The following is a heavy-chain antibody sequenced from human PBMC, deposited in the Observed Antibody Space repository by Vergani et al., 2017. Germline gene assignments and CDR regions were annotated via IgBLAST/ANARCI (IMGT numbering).Heavy chain of an antibody. CDR3: ARGAYDSVAPRSYYSYGMDV. V-gene: IGHV4-59*01. CDR1: GGSISSYY. J-gene: IGHJ6*02. D-gene: IGHD3-16*01. Sequence: QVQLQESGPGLVKPSETLSLTCTVSGGSISSYYWSWIRQPPGKGLEWIGYIYYSGSTNYNPSLKSRVTISVDTSKNQFSLKLSSVTAADTAVYYCARGAYDSVAPRSYYSYGMDVWGQGTTVTVSS. CDR2: IYYSGST.